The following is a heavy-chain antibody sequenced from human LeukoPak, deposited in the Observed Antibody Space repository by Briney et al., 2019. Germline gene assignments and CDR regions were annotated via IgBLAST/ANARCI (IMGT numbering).Heavy chain of an antibody. CDR3: ARAKRDYYDNSGYESYSYFMDV. D-gene: IGHD3-22*01. CDR2: IYRKGDT. J-gene: IGHJ6*03. V-gene: IGHV4-38-2*02. Sequence: PSETLSLTCTVSGGSICSDWYWGWVRQPPGNGLEWIGAIYRKGDTYSNPALKSRVTTSLDTSKNQFSLRMNSVTAADTAVYYCARAKRDYYDNSGYESYSYFMDVWGKGTTVTVPS. CDR1: GGSICSDWY.